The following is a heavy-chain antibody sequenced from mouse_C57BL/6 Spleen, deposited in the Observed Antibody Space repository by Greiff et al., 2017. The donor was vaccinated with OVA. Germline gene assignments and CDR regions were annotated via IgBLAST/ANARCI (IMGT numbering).Heavy chain of an antibody. CDR3: ARHRLTGTYFDY. V-gene: IGHV5-9*01. Sequence: DVKLVESGGGLVKPGGSLKLSCAASGFTFSSYPMSWVRQTPEKRLEWVATISGGGGNTYYPDSVKGRFTISRDNAKNTLYLQMSSLRSEDTAWYYGARHRLTGTYFDYWGQGTTLTVSS. D-gene: IGHD4-1*01. J-gene: IGHJ2*01. CDR1: GFTFSSYP. CDR2: ISGGGGNT.